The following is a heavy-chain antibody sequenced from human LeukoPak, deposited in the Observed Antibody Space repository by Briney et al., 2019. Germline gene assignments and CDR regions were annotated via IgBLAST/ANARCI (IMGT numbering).Heavy chain of an antibody. CDR1: GFTFSTYG. V-gene: IGHV3-30*03. J-gene: IGHJ4*02. CDR3: ARAIRGYSYVLDY. CDR2: MSHDGSIE. Sequence: GGSLRLSCVASGFTFSTYGMHWVRQAPGKGLEWVAVMSHDGSIEKYAGSVKGRFTISRDNSKKTLFLQMNSLRAEDTAVYYCARAIRGYSYVLDYWGQGTLVTVSS. D-gene: IGHD5-18*01.